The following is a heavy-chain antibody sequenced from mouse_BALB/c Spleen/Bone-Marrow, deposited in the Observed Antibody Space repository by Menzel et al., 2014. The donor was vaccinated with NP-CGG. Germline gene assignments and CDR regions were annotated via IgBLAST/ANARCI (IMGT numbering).Heavy chain of an antibody. Sequence: EVQLQQSGPDLVKPGASVKISCKASGYSFSGYFMNWVKQNHGKSLKWIGRINPYNGESFYNQKFKDKATLTVDKSSTTAHMDLLSLTSEDSAVYYCGRGGTVVTKGSTYWYFDLWGAGTTVTVSS. CDR1: GYSFSGYF. V-gene: IGHV1-37*01. CDR3: GRGGTVVTKGSTYWYFDL. D-gene: IGHD1-1*01. J-gene: IGHJ1*01. CDR2: INPYNGES.